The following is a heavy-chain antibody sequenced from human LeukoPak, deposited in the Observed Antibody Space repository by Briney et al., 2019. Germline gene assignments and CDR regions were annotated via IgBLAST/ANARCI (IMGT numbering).Heavy chain of an antibody. Sequence: GGSLRLSCAASGFTFSSYSMNWVRQAPGKGLEWVSSISSSSSYIYYADSVKGRFTISRDNAKNSLYLQMNSLRAEDTAEYYCARVVMGYYYYMDVWGKGTTVTVSS. CDR2: ISSSSSYI. D-gene: IGHD2-21*01. V-gene: IGHV3-21*01. CDR1: GFTFSSYS. CDR3: ARVVMGYYYYMDV. J-gene: IGHJ6*03.